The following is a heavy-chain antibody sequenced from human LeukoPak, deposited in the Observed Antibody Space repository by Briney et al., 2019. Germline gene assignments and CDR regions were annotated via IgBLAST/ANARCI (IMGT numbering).Heavy chain of an antibody. J-gene: IGHJ4*02. CDR2: IIPMFGTP. Sequence: EASVKVSCKASGGTFSRNTVTWVRQAPGQGLEWMGGIIPMFGTPNYAQNFRGRVTVTTDGSTSTASMELTSLRSEDTAVYYCARRPGFCSSTSCSSPYDYWGQGTLVTVSS. V-gene: IGHV1-69*05. D-gene: IGHD2-2*01. CDR1: GGTFSRNT. CDR3: ARRPGFCSSTSCSSPYDY.